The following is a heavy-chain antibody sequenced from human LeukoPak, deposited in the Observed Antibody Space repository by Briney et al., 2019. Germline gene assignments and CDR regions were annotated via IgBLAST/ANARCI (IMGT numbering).Heavy chain of an antibody. CDR3: ARAGDIVVVPAAIPFDY. CDR1: GGSISSSSYY. Sequence: SETLSLTCTVSGGSISSSSYYWGWIRQPPGKGLEWIGSIYYSGSTYYNPSLKSRVTISVDTSKNQFSLKLSSVTAADTAVYYCARAGDIVVVPAAIPFDYWSQGTLVTVSS. D-gene: IGHD2-2*02. CDR2: IYYSGST. J-gene: IGHJ4*02. V-gene: IGHV4-39*07.